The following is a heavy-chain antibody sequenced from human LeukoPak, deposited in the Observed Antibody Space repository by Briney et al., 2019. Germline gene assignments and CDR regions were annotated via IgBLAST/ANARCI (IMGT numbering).Heavy chain of an antibody. CDR2: IYHSGST. V-gene: IGHV4-38-2*02. CDR1: GYSISSGYY. Sequence: SETLFLTCAVSGYSISSGYYWGWIRQPPGKGLEWIGSIYHSGSTYYNPSLKSRVTISVDTSKNQFSLKLSSVTAADTAVYYCARERYFDWFAFDYWGQGTLVTVSS. D-gene: IGHD3-9*01. CDR3: ARERYFDWFAFDY. J-gene: IGHJ4*02.